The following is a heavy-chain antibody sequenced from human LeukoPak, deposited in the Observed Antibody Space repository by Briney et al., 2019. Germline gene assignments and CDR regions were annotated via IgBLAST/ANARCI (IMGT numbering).Heavy chain of an antibody. CDR3: AKHPIVGATGNFDY. D-gene: IGHD1-26*01. CDR2: ISGSGGST. J-gene: IGHJ4*02. Sequence: GVSLRLSCAASGFTFSNYAMSWVRQAPGKGLEWVSDISGSGGSTYYADSVKGRFTIYRDNSKDTLDLQMNSLRAEDTAVYYCAKHPIVGATGNFDYWGQGTLVTVSS. V-gene: IGHV3-23*01. CDR1: GFTFSNYA.